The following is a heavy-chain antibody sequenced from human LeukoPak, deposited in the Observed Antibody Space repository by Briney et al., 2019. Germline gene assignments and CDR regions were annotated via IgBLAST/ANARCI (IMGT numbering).Heavy chain of an antibody. J-gene: IGHJ5*02. D-gene: IGHD3-10*01. CDR1: GFTFSSYG. CDR3: AKDHGSGSYHDPNWFDP. V-gene: IGHV3-30*18. CDR2: ISYDGSYK. Sequence: PGGSLRLSCAASGFTFSSYGMHWVRQAPGKGLDWVTVISYDGSYKYYAESVKGRFTISRDNSKKTLYLQMNSLRAGDTAVYYCAKDHGSGSYHDPNWFDPWGQGTLVTVSS.